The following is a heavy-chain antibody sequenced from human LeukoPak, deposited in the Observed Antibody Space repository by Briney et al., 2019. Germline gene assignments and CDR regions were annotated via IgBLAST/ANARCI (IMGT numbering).Heavy chain of an antibody. Sequence: SETLSLTCTVSGGSISSSDYYWGWIRQPPGKGLEWIGEINHSGSTNYNPSLKSRVTISVDTSKNQFSLKLSSVTAADTAVYYCARVYSSWYLDYWGQGTLVTVSS. J-gene: IGHJ4*02. CDR2: INHSGST. CDR3: ARVYSSWYLDY. D-gene: IGHD6-13*01. V-gene: IGHV4-39*07. CDR1: GGSISSSDYY.